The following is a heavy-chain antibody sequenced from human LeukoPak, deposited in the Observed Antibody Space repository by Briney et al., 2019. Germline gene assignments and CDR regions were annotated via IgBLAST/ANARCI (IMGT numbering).Heavy chain of an antibody. J-gene: IGHJ6*02. Sequence: SETLSLTCTVSGGSISSSSYYWGWIRQPPGKGLEWIGSIYYSGSTYYNPSLKSRVTISVDTSKNQFSLKLSSVTAADTAVYYCARDGRYYGMDVWGQGTTVTVSS. CDR2: IYYSGST. CDR1: GGSISSSSYY. CDR3: ARDGRYYGMDV. V-gene: IGHV4-39*07.